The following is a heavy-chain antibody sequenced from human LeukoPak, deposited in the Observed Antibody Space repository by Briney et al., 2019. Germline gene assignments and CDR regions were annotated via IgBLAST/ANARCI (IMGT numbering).Heavy chain of an antibody. CDR3: AIGGDSSTSCYRCLGY. CDR2: IYPGDSDT. J-gene: IGHJ4*02. V-gene: IGHV5-51*01. D-gene: IGHD2-2*02. CDR1: GYRFTNYW. Sequence: GESLKISCKGPGYRFTNYWIGWVRQMPGKGLEWMGLIYPGDSDTRYSPSFQGQVTISADKSISTAYLQWSSLKASDTAMYYCAIGGDSSTSCYRCLGYWGQGTLVTVSS.